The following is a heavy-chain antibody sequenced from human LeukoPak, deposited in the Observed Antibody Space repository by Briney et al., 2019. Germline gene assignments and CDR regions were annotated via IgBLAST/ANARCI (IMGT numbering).Heavy chain of an antibody. J-gene: IGHJ4*02. D-gene: IGHD5-24*01. V-gene: IGHV3-49*04. Sequence: PGGSLRLSCTSSGFTFGDYAMSWVRQAPGKGLEWVGFIRSRTYGETTGYAASVIGRFTISRDDSKSIAYLQIISLKTEDTAVYYCTRIRDAYTLDYWGQGTLVTDSS. CDR1: GFTFGDYA. CDR2: IRSRTYGETT. CDR3: TRIRDAYTLDY.